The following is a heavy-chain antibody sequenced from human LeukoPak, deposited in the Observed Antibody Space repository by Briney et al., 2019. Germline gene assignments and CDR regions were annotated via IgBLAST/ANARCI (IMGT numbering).Heavy chain of an antibody. J-gene: IGHJ4*02. Sequence: SETLSLNCTVSGGSIRTSCWSWIRQPAEKGPESIGRIYPSGSPYYNPSLKSRVTISIDKSKNQFSLRLTSVTAADTAVYYCARDRSGYSEYYFDYWGQGSLVTVSS. V-gene: IGHV4-4*07. CDR1: GGSIRTSC. CDR2: IYPSGSP. CDR3: ARDRSGYSEYYFDY. D-gene: IGHD5-12*01.